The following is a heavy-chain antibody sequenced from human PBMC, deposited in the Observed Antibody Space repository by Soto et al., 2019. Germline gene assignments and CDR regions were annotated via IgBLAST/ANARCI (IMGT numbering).Heavy chain of an antibody. CDR3: AKVSSSWYAGFFDL. J-gene: IGHJ4*02. D-gene: IGHD6-13*01. CDR1: GFTFSSHA. V-gene: IGHV3-23*01. Sequence: EVQLLESGGGLVQPGGSLRISCTASGFTFSSHAMTWVRQAPGKGLEWVSGLSGSGDSKYYADSVKGRFTISRDNSMNTLYLQMKTLRAEDTAVYYCAKVSSSWYAGFFDLWGQGTPVTVSS. CDR2: LSGSGDSK.